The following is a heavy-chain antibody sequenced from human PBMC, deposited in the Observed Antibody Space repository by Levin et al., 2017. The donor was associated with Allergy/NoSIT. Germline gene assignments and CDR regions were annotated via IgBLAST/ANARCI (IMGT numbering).Heavy chain of an antibody. CDR1: NGSISDRNKY. D-gene: IGHD6-19*01. J-gene: IGHJ4*02. CDR2: VSGSGST. Sequence: PGGSLRLSCTVSNGSISDRNKYWGWIRQAPGKGLEWIGSVSGSGSTYDNPSLKNRVAISADTSKNQFSLKLTSVTAADTAVYYCASRQWAAIVYWGQGILVTVSS. CDR3: ASRQWAAIVY. V-gene: IGHV4-39*01.